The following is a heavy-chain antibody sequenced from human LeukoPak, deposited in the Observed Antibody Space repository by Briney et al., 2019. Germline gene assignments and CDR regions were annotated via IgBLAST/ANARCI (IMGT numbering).Heavy chain of an antibody. D-gene: IGHD2-2*01. J-gene: IGHJ6*03. CDR3: AKDLYCSSTSCRTDYYYYYMDV. CDR2: ISGSGGST. Sequence: GGSLRLSCAASGFTFSSYGMSWVRQAPGKGLEWVSAISGSGGSTYYADSVKGRFTISRDNSKNTLYPQMNSLRAEDTAVYYCAKDLYCSSTSCRTDYYYYYMDVWGKGTTVTISS. CDR1: GFTFSSYG. V-gene: IGHV3-23*01.